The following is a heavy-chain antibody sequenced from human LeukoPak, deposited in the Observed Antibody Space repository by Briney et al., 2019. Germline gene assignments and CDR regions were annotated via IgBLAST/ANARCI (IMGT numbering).Heavy chain of an antibody. D-gene: IGHD3-3*01. CDR1: GGTFSSYA. J-gene: IGHJ4*02. V-gene: IGHV1-69*04. CDR3: AREVRDSWSGYLY. Sequence: GASVKVSCKASGGTFSSYAISWVRQAPGQGLEWMGRIIPILGIANYAQKFQGRVTITADKSTSTAYMELSSLRSEDTAVYYCAREVRDSWSGYLYWGQGTLVTVSS. CDR2: IIPILGIA.